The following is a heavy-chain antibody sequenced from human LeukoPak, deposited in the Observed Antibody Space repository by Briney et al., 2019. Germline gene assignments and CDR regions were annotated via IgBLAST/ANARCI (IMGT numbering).Heavy chain of an antibody. CDR3: AREGSEELAYYYYYMDV. CDR2: INPNSGGT. V-gene: IGHV1-2*02. J-gene: IGHJ6*03. CDR1: GYTFTGYY. Sequence: ASVKVSCKASGYTFTGYYMHWVRQAPGQGLEWMGWINPNSGGTNYAQKFQGRVTMTRDTSISTAYMELSRLRSDDTAVYYCAREGSEELAYYYYYMDVWGKGTTVTISS. D-gene: IGHD1-26*01.